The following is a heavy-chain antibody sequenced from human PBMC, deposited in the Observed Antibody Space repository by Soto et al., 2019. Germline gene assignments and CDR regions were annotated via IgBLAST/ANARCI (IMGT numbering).Heavy chain of an antibody. CDR1: GYTITSYY. D-gene: IGHD4-17*01. V-gene: IGHV1-46*03. Sequence: GASVKVSCKASGYTITSYYMHWVRQTPGQGLEWMGIINPSGGSTGYAQKFQGRVTMTRDTSTSTVYMELSSLTSEDTAVYYCARHSLTTVTTRGSLDYWGQGTLVTVSS. J-gene: IGHJ4*02. CDR3: ARHSLTTVTTRGSLDY. CDR2: INPSGGST.